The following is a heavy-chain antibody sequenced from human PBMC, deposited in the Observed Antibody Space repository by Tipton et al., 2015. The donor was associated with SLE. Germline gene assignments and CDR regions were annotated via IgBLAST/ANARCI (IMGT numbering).Heavy chain of an antibody. Sequence: TLSLTCTVSGGAIGRSTSYWIWIRQPPGKGLEWIGWIYYSGTTNYNPSLKSRITISVDTSKNQFSLKLNSVTAADTAVYYCARGRSTQAGYYFYMDVWGKGTTVTVSS. V-gene: IGHV4-61*01. CDR3: ARGRSTQAGYYFYMDV. CDR1: GGAIGRSTSY. CDR2: IYYSGTT. J-gene: IGHJ6*03. D-gene: IGHD1-26*01.